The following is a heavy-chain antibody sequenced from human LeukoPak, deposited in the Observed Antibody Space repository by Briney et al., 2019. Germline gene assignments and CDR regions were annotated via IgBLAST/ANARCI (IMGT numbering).Heavy chain of an antibody. J-gene: IGHJ4*02. V-gene: IGHV1-46*01. CDR3: ARDRVSYYYDSSGLDY. CDR1: GYTFTSYY. CDR2: INPSGGST. Sequence: ASVKVSCKASGYTFTSYYMHWVRQAPGQGLEWMEIINPSGGSTSYAQKFQGRVTMTRDTSTSTVYMELSSLRSEDTAVYYCARDRVSYYYDSSGLDYWGQGTLVTVSS. D-gene: IGHD3-22*01.